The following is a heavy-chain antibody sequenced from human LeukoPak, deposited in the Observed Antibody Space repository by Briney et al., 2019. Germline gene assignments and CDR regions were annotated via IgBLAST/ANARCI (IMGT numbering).Heavy chain of an antibody. CDR2: IHYSGST. Sequence: SQTLSLTCTVSGGSISSGGYYWSWIRQHPGKGLEWIGYIHYSGSTYYNPSLKSRVTISVDTSKNQFSLKLSSVTAADTAVYYCARGRITMARGVTQTGLDYWGQGTLVTVSS. CDR1: GGSISSGGYY. J-gene: IGHJ4*02. V-gene: IGHV4-31*03. D-gene: IGHD3-10*01. CDR3: ARGRITMARGVTQTGLDY.